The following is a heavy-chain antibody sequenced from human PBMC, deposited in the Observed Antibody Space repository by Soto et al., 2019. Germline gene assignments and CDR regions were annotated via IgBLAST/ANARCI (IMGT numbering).Heavy chain of an antibody. V-gene: IGHV1-2*04. Sequence: GASVKVSCKASGYTFTGYYMHWVRQAPGQGLEWMGWINPNSGGTNYAQKFQGWVTMTRDTSISTAYMELSRLRSDDTAVYYCARGGIAGAGKNYYYGMDVWGQGTTVTVAS. J-gene: IGHJ6*02. CDR3: ARGGIAGAGKNYYYGMDV. CDR2: INPNSGGT. D-gene: IGHD6-19*01. CDR1: GYTFTGYY.